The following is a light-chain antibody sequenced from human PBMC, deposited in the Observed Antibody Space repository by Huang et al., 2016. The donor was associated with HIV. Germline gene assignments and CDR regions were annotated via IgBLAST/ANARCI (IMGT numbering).Light chain of an antibody. CDR1: QNVSSY. CDR2: DAS. CDR3: QQRSIWPWT. Sequence: EIVLTQSPATLSLSPGERATLSCRASQNVSSYLAWYQQKPGQAPRLLIYDASNRAPGIPARFSGSGSGTDFTLTISSLEPEDFAVYYCQQRSIWPWTFGQGTKVEIK. J-gene: IGKJ1*01. V-gene: IGKV3-11*01.